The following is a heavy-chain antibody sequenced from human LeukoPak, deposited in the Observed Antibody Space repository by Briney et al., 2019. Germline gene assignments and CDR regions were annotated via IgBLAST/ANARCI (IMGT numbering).Heavy chain of an antibody. CDR3: ARGYSYGYFLSNY. CDR2: IYSGGSI. J-gene: IGHJ4*02. Sequence: PGGSLRLSCAASGFTVSSNYMSWVRQAPGKGLEWVSVIYSGGSIYYADSVKGRFTISRDNSKNTLYLQMNSLRAEDTAVYYCARGYSYGYFLSNYWGQGTLVTVSS. D-gene: IGHD5-18*01. CDR1: GFTVSSNY. V-gene: IGHV3-66*02.